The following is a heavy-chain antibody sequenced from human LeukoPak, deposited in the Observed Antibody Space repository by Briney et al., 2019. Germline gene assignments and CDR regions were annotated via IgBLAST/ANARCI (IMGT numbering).Heavy chain of an antibody. CDR1: GYTLTELS. Sequence: ASVKVSCKVSGYTLTELSMHWVRQAPGKGLEWVGGFDPEDVETIYAQKFQGRVTMTEGTSSGTAYMELNSLRSDDTAVYYCAKIKGYYSRGGMDVWGQGTTVTVSS. CDR3: AKIKGYYSRGGMDV. CDR2: FDPEDVET. V-gene: IGHV1-24*01. J-gene: IGHJ6*02. D-gene: IGHD3-10*01.